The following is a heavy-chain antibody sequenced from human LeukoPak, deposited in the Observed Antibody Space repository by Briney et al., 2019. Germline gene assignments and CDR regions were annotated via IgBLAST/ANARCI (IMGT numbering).Heavy chain of an antibody. CDR2: ISGSGGST. D-gene: IGHD6-19*01. V-gene: IGHV3-23*01. Sequence: GGSLRLSCAASGFTFSSYAMSWVRQAPGKGLEWVSAISGSGGSTCYADSVKGRFTISRDNSKNTLYLQMNSLRAEDTAVYYCAKASRGWDSYDYWGQGTLVTVSS. J-gene: IGHJ4*02. CDR1: GFTFSSYA. CDR3: AKASRGWDSYDY.